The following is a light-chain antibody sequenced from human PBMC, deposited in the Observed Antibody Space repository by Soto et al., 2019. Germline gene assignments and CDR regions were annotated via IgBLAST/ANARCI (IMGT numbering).Light chain of an antibody. CDR2: TAS. J-gene: IGKJ4*01. CDR3: QQGNSFPLT. Sequence: DIQMTQSPSSVSASVGDRVTITCRASQDISTWLAWFQQKPGEAPRLLIYTASSLHSGVPSRFIGSGSGTDFTLTISSLQPEDFATYYCQQGNSFPLTFGGGTKLEIK. V-gene: IGKV1-12*01. CDR1: QDISTW.